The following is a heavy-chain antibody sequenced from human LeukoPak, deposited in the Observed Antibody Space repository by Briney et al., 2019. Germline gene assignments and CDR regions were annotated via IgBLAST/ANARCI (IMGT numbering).Heavy chain of an antibody. J-gene: IGHJ6*03. CDR2: ISSSSSTI. V-gene: IGHV3-48*01. D-gene: IGHD6-13*01. CDR1: GFTFSSYS. CDR3: AKDRGSSFHTDYMDV. Sequence: GGSLRLSCAASGFTFSSYSMNWVRQAPGKGLEWVSYISSSSSTIYYADSVKGRFTISRDNSKNTLYLQMNSLRAEDTAVYYCAKDRGSSFHTDYMDVWGKGTTVTVSS.